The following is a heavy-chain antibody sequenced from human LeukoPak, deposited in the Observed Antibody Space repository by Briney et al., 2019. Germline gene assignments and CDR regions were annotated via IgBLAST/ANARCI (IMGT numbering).Heavy chain of an antibody. Sequence: GGSLRLSCAASGFTFSSYSMNWVRQAPGKGLEWVSSISSSSSYIYYADSVKGRFTISRDNAKNSLYLQMNSLRAEDTAVYYCARRMITFGGPLGDYYYMDVWGKGTTVTVSS. V-gene: IGHV3-21*01. CDR1: GFTFSSYS. CDR3: ARRMITFGGPLGDYYYMDV. J-gene: IGHJ6*03. CDR2: ISSSSSYI. D-gene: IGHD3-16*01.